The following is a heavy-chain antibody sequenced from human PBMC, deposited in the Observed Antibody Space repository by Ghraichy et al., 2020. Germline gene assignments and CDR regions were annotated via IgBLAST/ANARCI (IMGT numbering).Heavy chain of an antibody. J-gene: IGHJ4*02. CDR3: ARNDRDYGDYGNDY. CDR1: GFTFSSYW. V-gene: IGHV3-7*01. D-gene: IGHD4-17*01. CDR2: VNQDGGET. Sequence: GGSLRLSCAASGFTFSSYWMAWIRQAPGKGLEWLARVNQDGGETYYVDSVKGRFTISRDNAKKSLYLQMNSLRVEDTAVYYGARNDRDYGDYGNDYWGQGTLVTVSS.